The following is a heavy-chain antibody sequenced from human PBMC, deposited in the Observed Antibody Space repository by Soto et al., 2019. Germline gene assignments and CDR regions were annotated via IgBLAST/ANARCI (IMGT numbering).Heavy chain of an antibody. CDR3: ARDWRGKSIEAAGIDFYYYYYGMDV. V-gene: IGHV1-69*06. D-gene: IGHD6-13*01. Sequence: SSVKVSCKASGGTFSSYAISWVRQAPGQGLEWMGGIIPIFGTANYAQKFQGRVTITADKSTSTAYMELSSLRYEDTAVYYCARDWRGKSIEAAGIDFYYYYYGMDVWG. J-gene: IGHJ6*02. CDR2: IIPIFGTA. CDR1: GGTFSSYA.